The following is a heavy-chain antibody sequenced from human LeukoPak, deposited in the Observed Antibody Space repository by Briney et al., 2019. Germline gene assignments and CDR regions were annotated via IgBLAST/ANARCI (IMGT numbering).Heavy chain of an antibody. CDR2: INPNTGDT. V-gene: IGHV1-2*02. CDR3: ARGARKPKRTYYDILTGYYSLYYFDY. J-gene: IGHJ4*02. Sequence: ASVKVSCKASGFTFNAYYIHWVRQAPGQGLEWTGWINPNTGDTNFAQKFQGRVAMTRDTSLSTAYMDLSRLTSEDTAVYYCARGARKPKRTYYDILTGYYSLYYFDYWGQGTLVTVSS. CDR1: GFTFNAYY. D-gene: IGHD3-9*01.